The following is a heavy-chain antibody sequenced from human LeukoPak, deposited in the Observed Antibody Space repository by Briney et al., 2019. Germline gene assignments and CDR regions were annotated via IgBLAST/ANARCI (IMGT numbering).Heavy chain of an antibody. D-gene: IGHD4-11*01. V-gene: IGHV3-23*01. CDR2: ISGSGQST. J-gene: IGHJ4*02. CDR3: AKTTVIDY. Sequence: PGGSLRLSCAASGFTFSSYAMSWVRQAPGKGLEWVSTISGSGQSTHYADSVKGRFTISRDNSKYTLYLQTNSLRAEDTALYYCAKTTVIDYWGQGTLVTVSS. CDR1: GFTFSSYA.